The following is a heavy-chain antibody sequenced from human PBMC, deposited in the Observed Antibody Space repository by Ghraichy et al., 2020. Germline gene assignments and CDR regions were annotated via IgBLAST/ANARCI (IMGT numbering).Heavy chain of an antibody. CDR3: ARGGYSVLWA. D-gene: IGHD5/OR15-5a*01. CDR2: IYDSGNT. CDR1: GDSSSSYY. V-gene: IGHV4-59*01. Sequence: LSLTCTVSGDSSSSYYWIWIRQPPGKGLEWIGNIYDSGNTNYNSSLMGRVTISMDMSKNQFSLKLNSVTTADPAVYYCARGGYSVLWAWGQGTLVTVSS. J-gene: IGHJ5*02.